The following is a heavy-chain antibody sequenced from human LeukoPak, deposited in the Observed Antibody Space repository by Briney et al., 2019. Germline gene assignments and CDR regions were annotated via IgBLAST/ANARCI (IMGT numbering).Heavy chain of an antibody. Sequence: SETLSLTCAVYGGSFSGYYWSWIRQPPGKGLEWIGEINHSGSTNYNPSLKSRVTISVDTSKNQFSLKLSSVTAADTAVYYCARNSYGYPHFDYWGQGTLVTVSS. V-gene: IGHV4-34*01. D-gene: IGHD5-18*01. CDR3: ARNSYGYPHFDY. CDR2: INHSGST. CDR1: GGSFSGYY. J-gene: IGHJ4*02.